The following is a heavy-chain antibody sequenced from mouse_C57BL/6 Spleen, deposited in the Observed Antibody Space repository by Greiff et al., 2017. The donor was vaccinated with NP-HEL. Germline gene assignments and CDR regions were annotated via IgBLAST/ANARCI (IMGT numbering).Heavy chain of an antibody. CDR2: IDPSDSYT. Sequence: QVQLQQPGAELVMPGASVKLSCKASGYTFTSYWMHWVKQRPGQGLEWIGEIDPSDSYTNYNQKFKGKSTLTVDKSSSTAYMQLSSLTSEDSAVYDCARGYRFAYWGQGTLVTVSA. CDR1: GYTFTSYW. V-gene: IGHV1-69*01. D-gene: IGHD5-1-1*01. J-gene: IGHJ3*01. CDR3: ARGYRFAY.